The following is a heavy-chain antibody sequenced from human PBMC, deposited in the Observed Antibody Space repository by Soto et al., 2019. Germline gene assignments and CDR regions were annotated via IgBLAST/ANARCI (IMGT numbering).Heavy chain of an antibody. CDR1: GGSISGGGYY. J-gene: IGHJ6*02. D-gene: IGHD3-10*01. CDR2: IHYSGST. Sequence: TSETLSLTCTVSGGSISGGGYYWSWIRQHPGKGLEWIGYIHYSGSTYYNPSLKSRVTISVDTSKNQFSLKLSSVTAADTAVYYCARGDGSGSYLDYYYYGMDVWGQGTTVTVSS. V-gene: IGHV4-31*03. CDR3: ARGDGSGSYLDYYYYGMDV.